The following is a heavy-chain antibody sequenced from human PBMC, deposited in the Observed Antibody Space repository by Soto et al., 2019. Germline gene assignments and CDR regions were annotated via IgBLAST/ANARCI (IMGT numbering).Heavy chain of an antibody. CDR2: IGPSDSYT. J-gene: IGHJ4*02. CDR1: GYSFTSYW. Sequence: EVQLVQSGAEVKKPGESLRISCKGSGYSFTSYWISWVRQMPGKGLEWMGRIGPSDSYTNYSPSFQGHVTISADKSISTAYLQWSSLKASDTAMYYCARRARRSGAVAGTSDYWGQGTLVTVSS. V-gene: IGHV5-10-1*03. CDR3: ARRARRSGAVAGTSDY. D-gene: IGHD6-19*01.